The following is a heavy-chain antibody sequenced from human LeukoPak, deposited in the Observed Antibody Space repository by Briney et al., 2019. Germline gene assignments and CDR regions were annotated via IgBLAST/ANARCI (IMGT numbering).Heavy chain of an antibody. CDR2: IYYSGST. CDR3: ARAITMVRGVIRWFDP. CDR1: GGSISSYY. Sequence: SETLSLTCAVSGGSISSYYWSWIRQPPGKGLEWIGYIYYSGSTNYNPSLKSRVTISVDTSKNQFSLKLSSVTAADTAVYYCARAITMVRGVIRWFDPWGQGTLVTVSS. D-gene: IGHD3-10*01. V-gene: IGHV4-59*08. J-gene: IGHJ5*02.